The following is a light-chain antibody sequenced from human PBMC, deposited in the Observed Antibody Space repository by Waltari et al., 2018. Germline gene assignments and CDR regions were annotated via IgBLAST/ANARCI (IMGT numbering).Light chain of an antibody. J-gene: IGLJ2*01. Sequence: QSVLTQPPSVSGAPGLRVTISCTGSSSNIGAGYDVHWYQQLPGTAPNLLIYGNSNRPSGVPDRFAGSKSGTSASLAITGLQAEDEADYYCQSYDSSLSGSVVFGGGTKLTVL. V-gene: IGLV1-40*01. CDR3: QSYDSSLSGSVV. CDR1: SSNIGAGYD. CDR2: GNS.